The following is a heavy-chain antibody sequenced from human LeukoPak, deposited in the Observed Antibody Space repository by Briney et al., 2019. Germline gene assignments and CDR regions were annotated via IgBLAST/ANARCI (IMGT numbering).Heavy chain of an antibody. J-gene: IGHJ5*02. Sequence: PGGPLRLSCVASGFTLDDYALHWVRQAPGKGLEWISLISGDGDNTYYADSVKGRFTISRDNSKNSLYLQMSSLRAEDTALYYCAKGVRSGTYYNCSDPWGQGTLVTVSS. V-gene: IGHV3-43*02. D-gene: IGHD1-26*01. CDR2: ISGDGDNT. CDR1: GFTLDDYA. CDR3: AKGVRSGTYYNCSDP.